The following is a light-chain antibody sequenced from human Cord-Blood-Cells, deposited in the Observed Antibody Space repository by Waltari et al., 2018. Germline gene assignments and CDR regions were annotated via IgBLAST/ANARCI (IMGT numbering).Light chain of an antibody. CDR1: QSISSY. V-gene: IGKV1-39*01. Sequence: DIQMTQYPSSLSASVGDRVTITCRESQSISSYLNWYQQTPGKAPKLLIYAASSLQSGVSSRFSGSGSGTDFTLTISSLQPEDFATYYCQQSYSTPLTFGGGTKVEIK. CDR2: AAS. J-gene: IGKJ4*01. CDR3: QQSYSTPLT.